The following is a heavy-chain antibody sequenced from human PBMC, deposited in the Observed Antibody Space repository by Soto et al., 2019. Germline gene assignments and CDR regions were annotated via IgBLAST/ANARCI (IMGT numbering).Heavy chain of an antibody. J-gene: IGHJ4*02. V-gene: IGHV2-5*02. D-gene: IGHD5-18*01. Sequence: GSGPTLVNPTQTLALTCTFSGFSLTTSGVGVGWIRKTPGKALEWLAVIYWDDDKRYNPSLKNRLTITKDTSKNQVVLIMADMDPVDTATYFCARRGYMYGNWDHGYFDYWGQGTLVTVSS. CDR2: IYWDDDK. CDR3: ARRGYMYGNWDHGYFDY. CDR1: GFSLTTSGVG.